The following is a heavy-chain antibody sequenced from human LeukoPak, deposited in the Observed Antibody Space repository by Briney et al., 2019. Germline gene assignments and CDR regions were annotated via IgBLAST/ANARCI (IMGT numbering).Heavy chain of an antibody. J-gene: IGHJ6*04. CDR1: GFTFSSYG. V-gene: IGHV3-7*01. Sequence: GGSLRLSCAAPGFTFSSYGMHWVRQAPGKGLEWVANIKQDGSEKYYVDSVKGRFTISRDNAKNSLYLQMNSLRAEDTAVYYCAELGITMIGGVWGKGTTVTISS. CDR3: AELGITMIGGV. D-gene: IGHD3-10*02. CDR2: IKQDGSEK.